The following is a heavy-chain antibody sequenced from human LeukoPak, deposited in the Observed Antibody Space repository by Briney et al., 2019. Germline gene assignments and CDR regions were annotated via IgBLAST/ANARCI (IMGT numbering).Heavy chain of an antibody. CDR2: ISHSGST. J-gene: IGHJ5*02. D-gene: IGHD6-13*01. V-gene: IGHV4-34*01. CDR1: GGSFSDYY. Sequence: SETLSLTCAVYGGSFSDYYWSWIRQPPGKGLEWIGEISHSGSTNYNPSLKSRVTISVDTSKKQFSLKLSSVTAADTAVYYCARRGSSRWYSNWFDPWGQGILVTVSS. CDR3: ARRGSSRWYSNWFDP.